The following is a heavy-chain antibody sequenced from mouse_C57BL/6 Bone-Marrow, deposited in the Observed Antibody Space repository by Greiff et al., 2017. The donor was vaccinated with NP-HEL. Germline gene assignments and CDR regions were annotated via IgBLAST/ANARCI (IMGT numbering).Heavy chain of an antibody. J-gene: IGHJ1*03. D-gene: IGHD1-1*01. CDR2: FHPYNDDT. V-gene: IGHV1-47*01. CDR1: GYTFTTYP. CDR3: ARSVYGSSHWYFDV. Sequence: VQLQQSGAELVKPGASVKMSCKASGYTFTTYPIEWMKQNHGKSLEWIGNFHPYNDDTKYNEKFNGKATLTVEKSSSTVYLELSRLTSDDSAVYYCARSVYGSSHWYFDVWGTGTTVTVSS.